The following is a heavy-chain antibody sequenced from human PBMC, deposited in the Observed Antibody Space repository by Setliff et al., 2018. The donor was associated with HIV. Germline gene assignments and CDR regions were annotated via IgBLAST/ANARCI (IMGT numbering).Heavy chain of an antibody. CDR1: GYSISSGYY. J-gene: IGHJ4*02. CDR3: ARGGGAVAGPFDY. V-gene: IGHV4-38-2*01. D-gene: IGHD6-19*01. CDR2: IYHSGST. Sequence: SETLSLTCAVSGYSISSGYYWGWIRQPPGKGLEWIGTIYHSGSTYYNPSLKSRVAISVDTSKNQFSLKLSSVTAADTTVYYCARGGGAVAGPFDYWGQGALVTVSS.